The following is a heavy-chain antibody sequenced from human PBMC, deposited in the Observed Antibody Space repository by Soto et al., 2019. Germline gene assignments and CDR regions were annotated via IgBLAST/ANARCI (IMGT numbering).Heavy chain of an antibody. CDR2: IYHSGST. CDR3: VRESTTSGPNWFDT. Sequence: PSETLSLTCSVSGGSINSGRSSWNWIRQSPGKVLEWIAYIYHSGSTYYNPSLKSRVTISVDRSDNQFSLKLTSVTAADTAAYYCVRESTTSGPNWFDTWGPGILVTVSS. V-gene: IGHV4-30-2*06. J-gene: IGHJ5*02. CDR1: GGSINSGRSS. D-gene: IGHD1-1*01.